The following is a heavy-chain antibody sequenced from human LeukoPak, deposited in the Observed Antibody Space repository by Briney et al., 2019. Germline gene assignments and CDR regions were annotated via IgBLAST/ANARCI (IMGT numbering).Heavy chain of an antibody. CDR1: GFTFSNYN. V-gene: IGHV3-48*01. CDR2: ISSSSSTI. Sequence: GGSLRLSCAASGFTFSNYNLIWVRQAPGKGLEWVSYISSSSSTIHYADSVEGRFTISRDNAKNSLYLQMNSLRAEDTALYYCARGSPGDYWGQGTLVTVSS. J-gene: IGHJ4*02. CDR3: ARGSPGDY.